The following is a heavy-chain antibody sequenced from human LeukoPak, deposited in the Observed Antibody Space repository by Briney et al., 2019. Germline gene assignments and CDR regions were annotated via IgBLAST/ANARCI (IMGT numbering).Heavy chain of an antibody. D-gene: IGHD3-10*01. Sequence: SVKVSCKASGGTFSSYAISWVRQAPGQGLEWMGRIIPILGIANYAQKFQGRVTITADKSTSTAYMELSSLRSEDTAVYYCARDGYYGSGTTPNWFDPWGQGTLVTVSS. CDR2: IIPILGIA. CDR1: GGTFSSYA. CDR3: ARDGYYGSGTTPNWFDP. V-gene: IGHV1-69*04. J-gene: IGHJ5*02.